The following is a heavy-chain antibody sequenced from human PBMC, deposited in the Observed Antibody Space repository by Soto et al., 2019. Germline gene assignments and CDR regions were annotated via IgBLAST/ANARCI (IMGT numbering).Heavy chain of an antibody. CDR1: GFTFSSYA. Sequence: PGGSLRLSCAASGFTFSSYAMHWVRQAPGKGLEWVAVISYDGSNKYYADSVKGRFTISRDNSKNTLYLQMNSLRAEDTAVYYCARDESQRSGYNPTPGTFDYWGQGTLVTVSS. V-gene: IGHV3-30-3*01. CDR3: ARDESQRSGYNPTPGTFDY. J-gene: IGHJ4*02. CDR2: ISYDGSNK. D-gene: IGHD5-12*01.